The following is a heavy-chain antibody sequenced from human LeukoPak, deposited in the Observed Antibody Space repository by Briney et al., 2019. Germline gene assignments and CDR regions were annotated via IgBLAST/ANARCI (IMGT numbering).Heavy chain of an antibody. CDR2: INQDGSEK. CDR1: GFTFSSYW. J-gene: IGHJ5*02. CDR3: ARDHRYYYGSGSYYQYNWFDP. V-gene: IGHV3-7*01. Sequence: GGSLRLSCAASGFTFSSYWMSWVRQAPGKGLEWVADINQDGSEKYYVDSVKGRFTLSRDNAKNSLYLQMNSLRAEGTAVYYCARDHRYYYGSGSYYQYNWFDPWGQGTLVTVSS. D-gene: IGHD3-10*01.